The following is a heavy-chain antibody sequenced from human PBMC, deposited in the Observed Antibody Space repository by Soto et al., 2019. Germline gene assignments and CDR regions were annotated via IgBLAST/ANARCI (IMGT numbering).Heavy chain of an antibody. CDR1: GYTFTSYA. D-gene: IGHD3-10*01. V-gene: IGHV1-18*01. Sequence: ASVKVSCKASGYTFTSYAMHWVRQAPGQGLEWMGWISAYNGNTNYSQKLQGRVTMTTDTSTSTAYMELRSLRSDDTAVYYCERDRGFVVRAPPVDYWGQGTLVTVSS. J-gene: IGHJ4*02. CDR2: ISAYNGNT. CDR3: ERDRGFVVRAPPVDY.